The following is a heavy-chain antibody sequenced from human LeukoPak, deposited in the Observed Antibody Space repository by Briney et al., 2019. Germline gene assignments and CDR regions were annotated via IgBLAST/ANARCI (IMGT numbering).Heavy chain of an antibody. CDR2: IFYTGTT. D-gene: IGHD6-13*01. Sequence: SETLSLTCTVSGGSIGSDNYYWDWIRQPPGKGLEFIAGIFYTGTTYYNPSLKSRVTISVDTSKNQFSLKLSSVTAADTAVYYCARGSSSWYGGAFDIWGQGTMVTVSS. J-gene: IGHJ3*02. CDR3: ARGSSSWYGGAFDI. V-gene: IGHV4-39*07. CDR1: GGSIGSDNYY.